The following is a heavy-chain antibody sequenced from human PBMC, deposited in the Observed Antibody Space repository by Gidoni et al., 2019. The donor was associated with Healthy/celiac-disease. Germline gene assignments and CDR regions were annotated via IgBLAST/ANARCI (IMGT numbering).Heavy chain of an antibody. CDR1: GFPFSSYW. Sequence: EVQLVESGGGLVQPGGSLRLSCAASGFPFSSYWMHWVRQAPGKGLVWVSRINSDGSSTSYADSVKGRFTISRDNAKNTLYLQMNSLRAEDTAVYYCARSTPSPADLDYWGQGTLVTVSS. J-gene: IGHJ4*02. D-gene: IGHD2-2*01. V-gene: IGHV3-74*01. CDR3: ARSTPSPADLDY. CDR2: INSDGSST.